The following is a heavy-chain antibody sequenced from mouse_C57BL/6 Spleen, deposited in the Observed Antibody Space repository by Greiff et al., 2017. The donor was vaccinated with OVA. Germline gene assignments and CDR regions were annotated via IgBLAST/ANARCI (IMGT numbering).Heavy chain of an antibody. V-gene: IGHV1-72*01. D-gene: IGHD2-4*01. CDR1: PPHPHSNS. Sequence: QVHLHHPFSSLFPPFAPAPLSSPSSPPHPHSNSTHRLKQRPGRGLECIGRIDPNSGGTKYNEKFKSKATLTVDKPSSTAYMQLSSLTSEDSAVYYCARFGGDYDYHYFDYRGQGTTLTVSS. CDR2: IDPNSGGT. CDR3: ARFGGDYDYHYFDY. J-gene: IGHJ2*01.